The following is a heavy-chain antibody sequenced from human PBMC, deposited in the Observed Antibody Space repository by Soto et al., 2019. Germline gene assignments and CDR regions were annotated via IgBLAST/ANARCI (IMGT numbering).Heavy chain of an antibody. CDR2: ISGSGVST. CDR3: VKEWTPRRAFDY. J-gene: IGHJ4*02. V-gene: IGHV3-23*01. CDR1: RFNFASYA. Sequence: GGSLRLSCVASRFNFASYAMSWVRQAPGKGLEWVSGISGSGVSTFYADSVKGRFTISRDNSRNTLYLQMNNLRVEDTAQYYCVKEWTPRRAFDYWGQGTVVTVSS.